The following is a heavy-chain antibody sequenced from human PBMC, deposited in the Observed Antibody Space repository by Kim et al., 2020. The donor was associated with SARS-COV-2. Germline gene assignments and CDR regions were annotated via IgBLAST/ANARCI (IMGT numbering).Heavy chain of an antibody. V-gene: IGHV3-11*04. J-gene: IGHJ4*01. D-gene: IGHD4-17*01. CDR3: ARDHTVTSHFDH. CDR2: ISISSSTI. Sequence: GGSLRLSCAASGFTFSDYYMSWIRQAPGKGLEWVSYISISSSTIYYADSVKGRFTISRDNAKNSLYLQMNSLTAGDTAVYFCARDHTVTSHFDHWCHGTLVTGSS. CDR1: GFTFSDYY.